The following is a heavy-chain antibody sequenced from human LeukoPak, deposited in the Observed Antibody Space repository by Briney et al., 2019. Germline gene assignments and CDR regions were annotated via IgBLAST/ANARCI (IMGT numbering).Heavy chain of an antibody. CDR3: ARLGWGNYFDY. J-gene: IGHJ4*02. V-gene: IGHV3-48*03. D-gene: IGHD2-15*01. Sequence: PGGSLRLSCVVSGFPFISYEMNWVRKAPGKGLEWVSYISSGGTTIYYADSVKGRFSISRDNAKNSLYLQMNSLRAQDTAVYYCARLGWGNYFDYWGQGTLVTVSS. CDR2: ISSGGTTI. CDR1: GFPFISYE.